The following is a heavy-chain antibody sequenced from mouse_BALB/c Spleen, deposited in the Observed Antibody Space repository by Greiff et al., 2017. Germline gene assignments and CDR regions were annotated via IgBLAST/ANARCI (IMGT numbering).Heavy chain of an antibody. J-gene: IGHJ3*01. D-gene: IGHD2-1*01. V-gene: IGHV5-6-5*01. Sequence: EVKLVESGGGLVKPGGSLKLSCAASGFTFSSYAMSWVRQTPEKRLEWVASISSGGSTYYSDSVKGRFTISRDNARNILYLQMSSLGSEDTAMYYCARGEGGNCGFAYWGEGTLVTVSA. CDR1: GFTFSSYA. CDR2: ISSGGST. CDR3: ARGEGGNCGFAY.